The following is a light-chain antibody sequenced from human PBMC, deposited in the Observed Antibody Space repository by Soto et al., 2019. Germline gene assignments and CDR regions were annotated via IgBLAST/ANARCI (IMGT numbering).Light chain of an antibody. CDR2: KAS. CDR3: QQYKSYSLT. CDR1: QSISSW. J-gene: IGKJ4*01. V-gene: IGKV1-5*03. Sequence: DIQMTQSPSTLSASIGDRVTITCRASQSISSWLAWYQQKPGKAPKLLIYKASSLESGVPSRFSGSGSGTDFTLAISSLQAEDFATYYCQQYKSYSLTFGGGTKGEIK.